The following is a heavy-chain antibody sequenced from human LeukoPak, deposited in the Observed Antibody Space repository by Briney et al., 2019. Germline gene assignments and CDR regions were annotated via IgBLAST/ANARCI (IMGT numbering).Heavy chain of an antibody. J-gene: IGHJ3*02. CDR1: GYTFTSYY. Sequence: ASVKVSCKASGYTFTSYYMHWVRQAPGLGLEWMGIINPSGGSTSYAQKFQGRVTMTRDTSTSTVYMELSSLRSEDTAVYYCARVARKDIVVVPAAKVPLAFDIWGQGTMVTVSS. CDR3: ARVARKDIVVVPAAKVPLAFDI. V-gene: IGHV1-46*01. CDR2: INPSGGST. D-gene: IGHD2-2*01.